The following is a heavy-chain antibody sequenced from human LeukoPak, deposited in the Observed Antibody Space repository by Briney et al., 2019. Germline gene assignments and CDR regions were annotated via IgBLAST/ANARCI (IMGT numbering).Heavy chain of an antibody. J-gene: IGHJ6*02. CDR1: GFTFDDYA. D-gene: IGHD2-2*01. Sequence: SGGSLRLSCTASGFTFDDYAMTWVRQAPGKGLEWVSVISGSGGTTFYADSVKGRFTISRDNSKNTLYLEVNRLRAEDTAVYYCARDRLGGSCCTFYSMDVWGQGTTVTVSS. CDR3: ARDRLGGSCCTFYSMDV. CDR2: ISGSGGTT. V-gene: IGHV3-23*01.